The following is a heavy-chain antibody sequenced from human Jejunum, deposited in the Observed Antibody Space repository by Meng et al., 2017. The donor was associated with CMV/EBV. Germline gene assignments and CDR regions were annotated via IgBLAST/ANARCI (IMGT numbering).Heavy chain of an antibody. V-gene: IGHV3-66*01. CDR2: IYSGGDKT. Sequence: HPVESGGGLVQPGGYLRLSCAVAGISVTTNYMTWVRQTPGKGLEWVSVIYSGGDKTYYADSVKGRFTISRDSSRNTLYLQMTSLRAGDTALYYCARGAMSFESWGQGTLVTVSS. CDR3: ARGAMSFES. J-gene: IGHJ5*01. CDR1: GISVTTNY.